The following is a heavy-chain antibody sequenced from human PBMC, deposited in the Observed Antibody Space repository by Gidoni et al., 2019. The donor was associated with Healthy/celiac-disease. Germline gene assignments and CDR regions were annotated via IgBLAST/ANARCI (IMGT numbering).Heavy chain of an antibody. V-gene: IGHV4-39*01. Sequence: QLQLQESGPGLVKPSETLSLTCTVSGGSISSSSYYWGWIRQPPGKGLEWIGSIYYSGSTYYNPSLKSRVTISVDTSKNQFSLKLSSVTAADTAVYYCARHLIVVVPAALGGFDYWGQGTLVTVSS. J-gene: IGHJ4*02. D-gene: IGHD2-2*01. CDR1: GGSISSSSYY. CDR3: ARHLIVVVPAALGGFDY. CDR2: IYYSGST.